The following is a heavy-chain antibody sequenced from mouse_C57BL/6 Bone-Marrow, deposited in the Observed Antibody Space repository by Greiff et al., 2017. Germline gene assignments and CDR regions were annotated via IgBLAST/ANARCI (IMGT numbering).Heavy chain of an antibody. J-gene: IGHJ4*01. D-gene: IGHD2-5*01. CDR1: GYTFTSYW. CDR3: ARGYYSNPFYAMDY. Sequence: QVHVKQPGTELVKPGASVKLSCKASGYTFTSYWMHWVKQRPGQGLEWIGNINPSNGGTNYNEKFKSKATLTVDKSSSTAYMQLSSLTSEDSAVYYCARGYYSNPFYAMDYWGQGTSVTVSS. CDR2: INPSNGGT. V-gene: IGHV1-53*01.